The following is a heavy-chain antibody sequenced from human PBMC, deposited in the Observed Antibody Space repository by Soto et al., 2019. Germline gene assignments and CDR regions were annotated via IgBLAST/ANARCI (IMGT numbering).Heavy chain of an antibody. CDR1: GYTFTSYD. CDR3: ARVGYYYDSSGYYLSFDY. V-gene: IGHV1-8*01. Sequence: QVQLVQSGAEVKKPGASVKVSGKASGYTFTSYDINWVRQATGQGLEWMGWMNPNSGNTGYAQKFQGRVTMTSNTXXXTXXRELSSLRSEDTAVYYCARVGYYYDSSGYYLSFDYWGQGTLVTVSS. J-gene: IGHJ4*02. D-gene: IGHD3-22*01. CDR2: MNPNSGNT.